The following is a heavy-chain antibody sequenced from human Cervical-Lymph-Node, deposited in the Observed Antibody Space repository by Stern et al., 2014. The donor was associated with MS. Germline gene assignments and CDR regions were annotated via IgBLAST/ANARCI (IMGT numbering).Heavy chain of an antibody. D-gene: IGHD1-1*01. CDR2: INAYNGNT. Sequence: VQLVESGNEVKKPGASVKVSCEASGYTFTSYGISWVRQAPGQGLEWMGWINAYNGNTNYEQKFQDRVTMNTDTSPRTVYMELRNLRSDGAALYYCARAAGILDFWGQGTLGTVSS. V-gene: IGHV1-18*01. CDR3: ARAAGILDF. CDR1: GYTFTSYG. J-gene: IGHJ4*02.